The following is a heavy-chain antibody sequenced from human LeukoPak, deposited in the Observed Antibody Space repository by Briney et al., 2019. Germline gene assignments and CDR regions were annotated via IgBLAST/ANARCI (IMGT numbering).Heavy chain of an antibody. Sequence: GGSLRLSCAASGFTFSSYWMHWVRQAPGKGLVWVSRINSDGSSTSYADSVKGRFTISRDNTMNTLYLQMNSLRAEDTAVYYCAMVRGYYYHGLDVWGQGTTVTVSS. J-gene: IGHJ6*02. CDR1: GFTFSSYW. D-gene: IGHD3-10*01. CDR3: AMVRGYYYHGLDV. CDR2: INSDGSST. V-gene: IGHV3-74*01.